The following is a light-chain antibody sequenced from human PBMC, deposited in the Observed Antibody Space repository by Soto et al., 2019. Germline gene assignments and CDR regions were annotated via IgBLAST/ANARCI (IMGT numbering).Light chain of an antibody. CDR3: SSYTSSSTLV. J-gene: IGLJ2*01. Sequence: QSALTQPASVSGSPGQSITISCTGTSSDVGGYNYVSWYQQHPGKPPKLMIYKVSNRPSGVSNRFSGTKSGNTASLTISGLQAEDEADYYCSSYTSSSTLVFGGGTKLTV. CDR1: SSDVGGYNY. CDR2: KVS. V-gene: IGLV2-14*01.